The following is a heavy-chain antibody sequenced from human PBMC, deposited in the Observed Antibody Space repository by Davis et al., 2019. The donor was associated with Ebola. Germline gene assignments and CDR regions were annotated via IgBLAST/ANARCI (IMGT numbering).Heavy chain of an antibody. CDR1: GGSFSGYY. V-gene: IGHV4-34*01. D-gene: IGHD4-23*01. J-gene: IGHJ4*02. CDR2: INHSGST. CDR3: ARGNYGGNRSFDY. Sequence: SETLSLTCAVHGGSFSGYYWSWIRQPPGKGLEWIGEINHSGSTNYNPSLKSRVTISVDTSKNQFSLKLSSVTAADTAVYYCARGNYGGNRSFDYWGQGTLVTVSS.